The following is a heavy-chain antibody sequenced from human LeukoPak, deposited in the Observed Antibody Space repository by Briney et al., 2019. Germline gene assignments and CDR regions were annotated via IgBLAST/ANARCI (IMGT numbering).Heavy chain of an antibody. CDR3: ARGRFLEWTHWNWFDP. Sequence: PSQTLSLTCTVSGGSISSGDYYWSWIRQPPGKGLEWIGEINHSGSTNYNPSLKSRVTISVDTSKNQFSLKLSSVTAADTAVYYCARGRFLEWTHWNWFDPWGQGTLVTVSS. CDR1: GGSISSGDYY. V-gene: IGHV4-30-4*01. D-gene: IGHD3-3*01. CDR2: INHSGST. J-gene: IGHJ5*02.